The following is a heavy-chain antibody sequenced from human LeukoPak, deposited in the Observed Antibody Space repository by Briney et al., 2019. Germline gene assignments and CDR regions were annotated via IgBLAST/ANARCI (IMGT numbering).Heavy chain of an antibody. CDR3: ASVSGGSRLYYFDY. D-gene: IGHD2-15*01. CDR2: IYHSGST. V-gene: IGHV4-38-2*02. Sequence: SETLSLTCTASGYSISSGYYWGWIRPPPGKGLEWIGSIYHSGSTYYNPSLKSRVTISVDTSKNQFSLKLSSVTAADTAVYYCASVSGGSRLYYFDYWGQGTLVTVSS. CDR1: GYSISSGYY. J-gene: IGHJ4*02.